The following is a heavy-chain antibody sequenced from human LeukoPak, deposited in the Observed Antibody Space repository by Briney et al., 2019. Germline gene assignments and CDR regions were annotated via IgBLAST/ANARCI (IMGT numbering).Heavy chain of an antibody. Sequence: PGGSLRLSCAASGFTFSRYAMHWVRQAPGKGLEWVALMSYDGSSKYYADSVKGRFTISRDNSKNTLYLQMNSLRAEDTAVYYCAKVVVVAANHPKYFQHWGQGTLVTVSS. CDR3: AKVVVVAANHPKYFQH. CDR2: MSYDGSSK. D-gene: IGHD2-15*01. CDR1: GFTFSRYA. V-gene: IGHV3-30-3*01. J-gene: IGHJ1*01.